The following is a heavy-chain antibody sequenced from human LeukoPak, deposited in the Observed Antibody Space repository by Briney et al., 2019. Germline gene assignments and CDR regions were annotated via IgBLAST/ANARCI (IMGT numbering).Heavy chain of an antibody. J-gene: IGHJ4*02. CDR2: IYYSGST. Sequence: PSQTLSLTCAVSGGSISSGGYSWSWIRQPPGKGLEWIGYIYYSGSTYYNPSLKSRVTISVDTSKNQFSLKLSSVTAADTAVYYCARSGYGTTYYFDYWGQGTLVTVSS. CDR1: GGSISSGGYS. CDR3: ARSGYGTTYYFDY. D-gene: IGHD6-25*01. V-gene: IGHV4-30-4*07.